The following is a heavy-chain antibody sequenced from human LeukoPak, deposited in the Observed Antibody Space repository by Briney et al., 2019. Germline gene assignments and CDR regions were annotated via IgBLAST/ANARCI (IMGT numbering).Heavy chain of an antibody. Sequence: PGGSLRLSCAGPRFTFSNYGMTWVRQAPGKGLEWVSAISDSGDNTYYVDSVKGRFTISRDNSKDTLYLQMSSLRAEDTAIYYCAKNGDRGAFCTGGTCYPYFYYYMDVWGKGTTVTI. D-gene: IGHD2-15*01. CDR1: RFTFSNYG. CDR3: AKNGDRGAFCTGGTCYPYFYYYMDV. CDR2: ISDSGDNT. J-gene: IGHJ6*03. V-gene: IGHV3-23*01.